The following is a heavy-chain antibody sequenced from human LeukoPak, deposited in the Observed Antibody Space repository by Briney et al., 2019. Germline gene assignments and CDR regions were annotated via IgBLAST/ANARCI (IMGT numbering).Heavy chain of an antibody. V-gene: IGHV3-74*01. CDR3: ARAPSEIGGYYPEYFRH. D-gene: IGHD3-22*01. J-gene: IGHJ1*01. CDR2: IKSDGST. Sequence: GGSLRLSCAASGFTFSTYWMHWVSQAPGEGLVWVSRIKSDGSTTYADSVKGRFTISRDNANNTLSLQMNSLRPEDTGVYYCARAPSEIGGYYPEYFRHWGQGTLVTVSS. CDR1: GFTFSTYW.